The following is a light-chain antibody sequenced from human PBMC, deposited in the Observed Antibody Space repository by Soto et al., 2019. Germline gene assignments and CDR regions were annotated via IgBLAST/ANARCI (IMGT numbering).Light chain of an antibody. CDR1: SGHSTYA. J-gene: IGLJ2*01. V-gene: IGLV4-69*01. Sequence: QLVLTQSPSASASLGASVKLTCNLSSGHSTYAMAWHQQQPDKGPRYLMKLNSDGSHSKGDGIPDRFSGSSSGAERHLTISSLQSEDEADYFCQTWGTAIHDVVFGGGTKLTVL. CDR3: QTWGTAIHDVV. CDR2: LNSDGSH.